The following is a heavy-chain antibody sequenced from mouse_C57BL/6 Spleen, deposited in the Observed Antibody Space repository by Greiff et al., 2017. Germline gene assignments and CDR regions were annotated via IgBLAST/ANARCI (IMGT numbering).Heavy chain of an antibody. V-gene: IGHV1-64*01. D-gene: IGHD1-1*02. CDR3: ARRYGEYYFDD. Sequence: VQLQQPGAELVKPGASVKLSCKASGYTFTSYWMHWVKQRPGQGLEWIGMIHPNSGSTNYNEKFKSKATLTVDKSSSTAYMQLSSLTSEDSAVYYCARRYGEYYFDDWGQGTTLTVSS. CDR2: IHPNSGST. CDR1: GYTFTSYW. J-gene: IGHJ2*01.